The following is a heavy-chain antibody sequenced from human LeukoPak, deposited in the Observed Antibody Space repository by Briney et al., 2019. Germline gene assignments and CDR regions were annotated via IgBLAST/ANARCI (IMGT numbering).Heavy chain of an antibody. V-gene: IGHV4-59*08. CDR3: ARSAIDAFDI. Sequence: SETLSLTCTVSGGSISSSYWSWIRQPPGKGLECIGYIYNSGSTNYNPSLKSRVSISVDTSKNQFSLKLSSVTAADTAGYYCARSAIDAFDIWGQGTMVTVSS. J-gene: IGHJ3*02. CDR1: GGSISSSY. D-gene: IGHD6-25*01. CDR2: IYNSGST.